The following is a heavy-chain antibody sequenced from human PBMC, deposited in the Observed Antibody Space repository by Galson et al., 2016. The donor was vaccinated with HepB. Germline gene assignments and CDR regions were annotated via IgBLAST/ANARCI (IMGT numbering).Heavy chain of an antibody. V-gene: IGHV3-23*01. J-gene: IGHJ4*02. CDR1: GFTFSEYA. Sequence: SLRLSCAGSGFTFSEYAMSWVRQAPGKGLECVSLISARGSRTYFARSVKGRFSISRDNSKNTVYLQMNSLRAEDTAIYYCTKEEEGLERDGDLLQGIDYWGQGDLVTVSS. CDR3: TKEEEGLERDGDLLQGIDY. CDR2: ISARGSRT. D-gene: IGHD3-10*01.